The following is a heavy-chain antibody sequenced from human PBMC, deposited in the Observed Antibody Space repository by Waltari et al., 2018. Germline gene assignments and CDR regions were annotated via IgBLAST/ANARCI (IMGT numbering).Heavy chain of an antibody. CDR3: ARGTIVQPPDY. Sequence: QVQLVESGGGAVQPGRSLRLSCAASGFTFRSYGMHWVRQAPGKGLGWVAVTWYEGNDEYYAESVRGRFTISRDNSKSMLFLQMNSLRVEDTALYYCARGTIVQPPDYWGQGTLVTVSS. CDR2: TWYEGNDE. D-gene: IGHD1-26*01. J-gene: IGHJ4*02. V-gene: IGHV3-33*01. CDR1: GFTFRSYG.